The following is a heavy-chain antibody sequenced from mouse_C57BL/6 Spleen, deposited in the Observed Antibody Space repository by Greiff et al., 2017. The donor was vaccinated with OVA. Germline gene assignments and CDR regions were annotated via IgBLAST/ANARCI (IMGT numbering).Heavy chain of an antibody. CDR3: AVYDCYYHWYFDV. Sequence: VQLQQSGPELVKPGASVKISCKASGYTFTDYYMNWVKQSHGKSLEWIGDINPNYGGTSYNQKFKGKATLTVDKSSSTAYMELRSLTSEYSVVYYCAVYDCYYHWYFDVWGTGTTVTVSS. J-gene: IGHJ1*03. CDR1: GYTFTDYY. CDR2: INPNYGGT. V-gene: IGHV1-26*01. D-gene: IGHD2-3*01.